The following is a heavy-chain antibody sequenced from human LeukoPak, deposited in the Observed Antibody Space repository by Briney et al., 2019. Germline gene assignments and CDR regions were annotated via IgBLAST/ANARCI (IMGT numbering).Heavy chain of an antibody. CDR1: GFTFSNYA. Sequence: QPGGSLRLSCAASGFTFSNYAMTWVRQDPGKRLQWVSSISGSGGSTYYADSVKGRFTISRDKSKNTLYLQMNSLTAADTAVYYCATTLNWYFDYWGQGTLVTVSS. CDR2: ISGSGGST. V-gene: IGHV3-23*01. J-gene: IGHJ4*02. CDR3: ATTLNWYFDY.